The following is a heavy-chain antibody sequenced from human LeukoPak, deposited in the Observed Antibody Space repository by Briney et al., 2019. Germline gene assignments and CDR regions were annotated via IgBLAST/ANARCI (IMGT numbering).Heavy chain of an antibody. CDR1: GFTFSNYA. J-gene: IGHJ4*02. Sequence: GGSLRLTCAASGFTFSNYAMSWVRQAPGKGLEWVSTISGSGGSTYYADSVKGRFTVSRDNSKNTLYLQMNSLRAEGTAVYYCAKDTQVAAAVYYFDYWGQGTLVTVSS. CDR3: AKDTQVAAAVYYFDY. D-gene: IGHD2-15*01. V-gene: IGHV3-23*01. CDR2: ISGSGGST.